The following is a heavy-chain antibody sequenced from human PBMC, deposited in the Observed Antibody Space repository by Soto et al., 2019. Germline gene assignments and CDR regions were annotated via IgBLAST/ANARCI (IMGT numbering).Heavy chain of an antibody. D-gene: IGHD1-7*01. CDR1: GFTFSSYS. V-gene: IGHV3-21*01. Sequence: GGSLRLSCAASGFTFSSYSMNWVRQAPGKGLEWVSSISSSSSYIYYADSVKGRFTISRDNAKNSLYLQMNSLRAEDTAVYYCARTGLDNWNYVSFDYWGQGTLVTVSS. CDR3: ARTGLDNWNYVSFDY. CDR2: ISSSSSYI. J-gene: IGHJ4*02.